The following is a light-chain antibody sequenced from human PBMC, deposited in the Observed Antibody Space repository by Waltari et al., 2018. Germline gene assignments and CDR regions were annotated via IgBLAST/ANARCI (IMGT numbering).Light chain of an antibody. CDR2: EVS. V-gene: IGLV2-8*01. CDR1: SSDLGAYNY. J-gene: IGLJ1*01. Sequence: QSALTQPPSASGSPGQSVTISCTGTSSDLGAYNYVSWYQQHPGKAPQLMIYEVSKRPSGVPDRFSGSKSGNQASLTVSGLQAEDEADYYCSSYAGSNNFDVFGTGTKVTVL. CDR3: SSYAGSNNFDV.